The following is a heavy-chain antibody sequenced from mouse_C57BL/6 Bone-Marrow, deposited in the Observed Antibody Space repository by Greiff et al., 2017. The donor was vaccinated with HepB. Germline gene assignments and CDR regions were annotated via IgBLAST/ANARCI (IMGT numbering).Heavy chain of an antibody. J-gene: IGHJ1*03. V-gene: IGHV14-4*01. CDR1: GFNIKDDY. Sequence: EVQRVASGAELVRPGASVKLSCTASGFNIKDDYMHWVKQRPEQGLEWIGWIDPENGDTEYASKFQGKATITADTSSNTAYLQLSSLTSEDTAVYYCTPLYYGSSFWYFDVWGTGTTVTVSS. CDR2: IDPENGDT. CDR3: TPLYYGSSFWYFDV. D-gene: IGHD1-1*01.